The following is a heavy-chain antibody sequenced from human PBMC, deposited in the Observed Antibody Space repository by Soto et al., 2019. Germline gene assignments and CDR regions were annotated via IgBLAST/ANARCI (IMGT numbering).Heavy chain of an antibody. J-gene: IGHJ6*02. V-gene: IGHV3-48*02. CDR1: GYTFSTYS. CDR3: ARLYYDYV. Sequence: PGGSLRLSCAASGYTFSTYSITWVRQAPGKGLEWVAYISYDSETTSYADSVKGRLTISRDDDKNSLYLQMNSLREEDSAIYYCARLYYDYVWVHGTTVTDSS. D-gene: IGHD3-3*01. CDR2: ISYDSETT.